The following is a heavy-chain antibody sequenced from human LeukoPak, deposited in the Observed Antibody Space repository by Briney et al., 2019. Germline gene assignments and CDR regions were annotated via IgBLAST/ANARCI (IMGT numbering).Heavy chain of an antibody. CDR2: IKSKTDGGTI. Sequence: PGESLRLSCAASGFTFSNAWMNWVRQAPGKGLEWVGRIKSKTDGGTIDYAAPVKGRFTISRDDSKNTLYLQMNSLKIEDTAVYYCTSGGVAVRQGIYIWGQGTMVTVSS. J-gene: IGHJ3*02. V-gene: IGHV3-15*01. CDR1: GFTFSNAW. D-gene: IGHD6-19*01. CDR3: TSGGVAVRQGIYI.